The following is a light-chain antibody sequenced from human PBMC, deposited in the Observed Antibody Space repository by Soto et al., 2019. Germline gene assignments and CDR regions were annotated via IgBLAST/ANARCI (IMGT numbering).Light chain of an antibody. CDR2: GVI. J-gene: IGLJ2*01. CDR1: SRDIGGYDF. CDR3: SSYGGSNNLL. V-gene: IGLV2-8*01. Sequence: QSALTQPPSASGSPGPSVTISCTGTSRDIGGYDFVSWYQQHPGKAPKLLIYGVIKRPSGVPDRFYGSKSGNTASLTVSGLPTDDEADYYCSSYGGSNNLLFGGGTKLAVL.